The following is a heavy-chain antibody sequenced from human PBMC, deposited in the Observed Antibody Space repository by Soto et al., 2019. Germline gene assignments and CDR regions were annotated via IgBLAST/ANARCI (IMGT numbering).Heavy chain of an antibody. D-gene: IGHD2-2*01. Sequence: QVQLQQWGAGLLKPSETLSLTCAVSGGSLSGNFWSWIRQTPGKGLDWIAEINHGGDTNYSPSLKSRVTISVDTSKNQFSLKVNSVTAADTAVYYCARGEFGFSYCTSTNSHCAFDIWGQGTMVTVSS. CDR2: INHGGDT. J-gene: IGHJ3*02. CDR3: ARGEFGFSYCTSTNSHCAFDI. CDR1: GGSLSGNF. V-gene: IGHV4-34*01.